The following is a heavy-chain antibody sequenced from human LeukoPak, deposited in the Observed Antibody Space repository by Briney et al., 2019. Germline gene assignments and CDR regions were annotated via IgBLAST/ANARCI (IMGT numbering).Heavy chain of an antibody. CDR2: ISSSSSYI. J-gene: IGHJ4*02. CDR1: GFTFSSYR. CDR3: ARAYCISTSCYSPRPYTFDY. Sequence: GGSLRLSCAASGFTFSSYRMNWVRQAPGKGLEWVSSISSSSSYIYYADSVKGRFTISRGNAKNSLYLQMNSLRAEDTAVYYCARAYCISTSCYSPRPYTFDYWGQGTLVTVSS. D-gene: IGHD2-2*01. V-gene: IGHV3-21*01.